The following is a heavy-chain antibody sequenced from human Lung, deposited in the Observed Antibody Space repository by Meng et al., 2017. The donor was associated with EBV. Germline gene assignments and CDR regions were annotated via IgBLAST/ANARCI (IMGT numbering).Heavy chain of an antibody. CDR2: IYYSGST. Sequence: PARGKPSDTLSLPCTGSGGSLSRRRYDWGWIRQPPVKGLEWIGSIYYSGSTYYNPSLKSRVPISVDTSKNQFSLKLSSVTAADTAVYYCARPSIAVAGWDYWGQGTLVTVSS. CDR3: ARPSIAVAGWDY. CDR1: GGSLSRRRYD. D-gene: IGHD6-19*01. V-gene: IGHV4-39*01. J-gene: IGHJ4*02.